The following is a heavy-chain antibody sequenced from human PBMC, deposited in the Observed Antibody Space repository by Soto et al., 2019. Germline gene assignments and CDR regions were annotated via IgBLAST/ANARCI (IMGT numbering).Heavy chain of an antibody. D-gene: IGHD2-21*01. Sequence: PSETLSLTCTVSGDSISSNYWSWIRQPPGKGLEWIGYIYYSGNATYNPSFKSRVTMSVDRSKNQFSLRLSSLTAADTAVYYCGRNSPLLENDYYGMAVWGQGTTVTVSS. V-gene: IGHV4-59*08. CDR1: GDSISSNY. CDR2: IYYSGNA. J-gene: IGHJ6*02. CDR3: GRNSPLLENDYYGMAV.